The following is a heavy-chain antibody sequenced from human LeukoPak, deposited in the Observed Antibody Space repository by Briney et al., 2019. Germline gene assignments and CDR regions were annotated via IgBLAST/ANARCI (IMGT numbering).Heavy chain of an antibody. CDR3: ARGFSSSWYLRLRFDP. D-gene: IGHD6-13*01. CDR2: MNPNSGNT. CDR1: GYTFTSYD. V-gene: IGHV1-8*01. J-gene: IGHJ5*02. Sequence: AAVKVSCKHSGYTFTSYDINWVRQATGQGLEWRGWMNPNSGNTGHAQKCQRRVTMTRKTSISTAYMELSRLRSEDTAVYYCARGFSSSWYLRLRFDPWGKETLVTVPP.